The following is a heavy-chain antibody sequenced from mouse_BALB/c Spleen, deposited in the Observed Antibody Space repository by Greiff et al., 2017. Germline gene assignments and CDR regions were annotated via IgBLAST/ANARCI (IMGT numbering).Heavy chain of an antibody. Sequence: VQLQQSGPGLVKPSQSLSLTCTVTGYSITSDYAWNWIRQFPGNKLEWMGYISYSGSTSYNPSLKSRISITRDTSKNQFFLQLNSVTTEDTATYYCARNRYDVYFDYWGQGTTLTVSS. V-gene: IGHV3-2*02. CDR1: GYSITSDYA. CDR2: ISYSGST. CDR3: ARNRYDVYFDY. J-gene: IGHJ2*01. D-gene: IGHD2-14*01.